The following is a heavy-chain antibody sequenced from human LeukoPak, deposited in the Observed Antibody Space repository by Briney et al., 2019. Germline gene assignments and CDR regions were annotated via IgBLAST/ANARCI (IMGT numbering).Heavy chain of an antibody. D-gene: IGHD4-17*01. Sequence: SETLSLTCTVSGGSISSYYWSWIRQPAGKGLECIGRIYTSGSTNYNPSLKSRVTMSVDTSKNQFSLKLSSATAADTAVYYCARGGGYGDYGYVDNWGQGTLVTVSS. V-gene: IGHV4-4*07. CDR2: IYTSGST. J-gene: IGHJ4*02. CDR3: ARGGGYGDYGYVDN. CDR1: GGSISSYY.